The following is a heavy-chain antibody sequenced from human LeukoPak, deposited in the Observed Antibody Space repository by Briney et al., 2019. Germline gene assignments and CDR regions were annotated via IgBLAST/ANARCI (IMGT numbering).Heavy chain of an antibody. CDR1: GYTLTELS. Sequence: ASVKVSCKVSGYTLTELSMHWVRQAPGKGLEWMGGFDPEDGETIYAQKFQGRVTMTEDTSTDTAYMELSSLRSEDTAVYYCATQRGIAVAGSNWFDPWGQGTPVTVSS. CDR2: FDPEDGET. CDR3: ATQRGIAVAGSNWFDP. V-gene: IGHV1-24*01. J-gene: IGHJ5*02. D-gene: IGHD6-19*01.